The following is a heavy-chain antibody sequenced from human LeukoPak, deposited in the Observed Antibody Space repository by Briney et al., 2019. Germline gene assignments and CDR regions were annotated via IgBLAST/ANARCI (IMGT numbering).Heavy chain of an antibody. J-gene: IGHJ4*02. D-gene: IGHD4-17*01. CDR1: GFTFTSSA. Sequence: PVKVSCKASGFTFTSSAMQWVRQARGQRLEWIGWIVVGSGNTNYAQKFQERVTITRDMSTSTAYMELSSLRSEDTAVYYCAAAGGNDYGDYQGSFHGAFDYWGQGTLVTVSS. CDR2: IVVGSGNT. V-gene: IGHV1-58*02. CDR3: AAAGGNDYGDYQGSFHGAFDY.